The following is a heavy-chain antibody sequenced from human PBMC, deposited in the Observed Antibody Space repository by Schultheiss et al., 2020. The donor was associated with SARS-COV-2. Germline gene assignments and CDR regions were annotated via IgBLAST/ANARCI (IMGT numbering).Heavy chain of an antibody. Sequence: SETLSLTCTVSGGSISSYYWSWIRQPPGKGLEWIGEINHSGSTYYNPSLKSRVTISVDTSKNQFSLKLSSVTAADTAVYYCARGDIVVVPAYYFDYWGQGTLVTVSS. J-gene: IGHJ4*02. CDR3: ARGDIVVVPAYYFDY. D-gene: IGHD2-2*01. CDR2: INHSGST. CDR1: GGSISSYY. V-gene: IGHV4-34*01.